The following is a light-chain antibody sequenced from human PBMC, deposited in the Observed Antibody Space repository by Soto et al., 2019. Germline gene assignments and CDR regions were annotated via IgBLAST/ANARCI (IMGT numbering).Light chain of an antibody. J-gene: IGKJ2*01. CDR2: AAS. CDR3: QQSYSTPGYT. Sequence: DIQMTQSPSSLSASVGDRVTITCRASQSISSYLNWYQQKPGKAPKLLIYAASSLQSGVPSRFSGSGSWTDFTLTISSLQPEDFATYYCQQSYSTPGYTFGQGTKLEIK. CDR1: QSISSY. V-gene: IGKV1-39*01.